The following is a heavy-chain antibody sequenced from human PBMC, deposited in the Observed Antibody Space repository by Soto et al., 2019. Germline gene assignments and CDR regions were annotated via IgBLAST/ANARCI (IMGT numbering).Heavy chain of an antibody. CDR1: GFTFSSYS. D-gene: IGHD1-26*01. V-gene: IGHV3-48*02. CDR2: ISSSSSTI. J-gene: IGHJ4*02. CDR3: ARVSLGATRPALGGPDY. Sequence: EVQLVESGGGLVQPGGSLRLACAASGFTFSSYSMNWVRQAPGKGLEWVSYISSSSSTIYYADSVKGRFTISRDNAKNSLYLQMNSLRDEDTAVYYCARVSLGATRPALGGPDYWGQGTLVTVSS.